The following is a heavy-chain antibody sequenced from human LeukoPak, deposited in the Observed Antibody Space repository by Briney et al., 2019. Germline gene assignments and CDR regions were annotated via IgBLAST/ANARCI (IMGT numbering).Heavy chain of an antibody. CDR3: ARGNDCDFWSGYCFWFDP. Sequence: SETLSLTCTVSGGSISSSSYYWGWIRQPPGKGLEWIGSIYYSGSTYYNPSLKSRVTISVDTSKNQFSLKLSSVTAADTAVYYCARGNDCDFWSGYCFWFDPWGQGTLVTVSS. CDR1: GGSISSSSYY. V-gene: IGHV4-39*01. CDR2: IYYSGST. J-gene: IGHJ5*02. D-gene: IGHD3-3*01.